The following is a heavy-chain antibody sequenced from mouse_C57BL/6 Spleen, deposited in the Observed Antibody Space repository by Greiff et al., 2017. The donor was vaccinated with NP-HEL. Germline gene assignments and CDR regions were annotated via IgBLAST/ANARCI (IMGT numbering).Heavy chain of an antibody. V-gene: IGHV1-69*01. CDR1: GYTFTSYW. D-gene: IGHD4-1*01. CDR2: IDPSDSYT. Sequence: VQLQQPGAELVMPGASVKLSCKASGYTFTSYWMHWVKPRPGHGLAWIGEIDPSDSYTNYNQKFKGKSTLTVDKSPSTAYMQLSSLTSEDSAVYYCARSRVGRYFDVWGTGTTVTVSS. J-gene: IGHJ1*03. CDR3: ARSRVGRYFDV.